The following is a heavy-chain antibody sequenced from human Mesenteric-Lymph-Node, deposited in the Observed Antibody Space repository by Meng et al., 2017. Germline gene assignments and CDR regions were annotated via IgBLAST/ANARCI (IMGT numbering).Heavy chain of an antibody. Sequence: VQAGGGGKKPGSPVQASCKASGGTFSSYAISWVRQAPGQGLEWVGGIIPIFGTANYAQKFQGRVTITADESTSTAYMELSSLRSEDTAVYYCAIQPQIISLGDYWGQGTLVTVFS. CDR1: GGTFSSYA. CDR2: IIPIFGTA. J-gene: IGHJ4*02. D-gene: IGHD1-1*01. V-gene: IGHV1-69*01. CDR3: AIQPQIISLGDY.